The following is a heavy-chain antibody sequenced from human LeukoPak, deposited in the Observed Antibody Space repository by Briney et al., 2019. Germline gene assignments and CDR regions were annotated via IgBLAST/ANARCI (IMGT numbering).Heavy chain of an antibody. D-gene: IGHD2-2*01. CDR1: GGTFSIYA. CDR3: AREYCGTTSCYFDC. V-gene: IGHV1-69*05. Sequence: SVKVSFKSSGGTFSIYAITWVRQAPAQGLEWMGGVIPIFGTPNYAEELQGRVTITTDESTSTAYMELSSLRSEDTAMYYCAREYCGTTSCYFDCWGQGTLVTVSS. J-gene: IGHJ4*02. CDR2: VIPIFGTP.